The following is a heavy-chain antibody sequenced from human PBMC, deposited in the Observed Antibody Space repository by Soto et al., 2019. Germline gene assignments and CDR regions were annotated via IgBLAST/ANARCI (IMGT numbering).Heavy chain of an antibody. CDR2: ISDYNGNT. Sequence: QVQLVQSGAEVKRAGASVKVSCKASGYTFSSYGLSWVRQAPGQGLEWMGCISDYNGNTHYAQKFQGRVIMTTDTSTRTAYMELRSLRSDDTAVYFCAREGYYSGSGTYSPPRYYGMDVWGQGTPVTVSS. CDR1: GYTFSSYG. V-gene: IGHV1-18*01. J-gene: IGHJ6*02. CDR3: AREGYYSGSGTYSPPRYYGMDV. D-gene: IGHD3-10*01.